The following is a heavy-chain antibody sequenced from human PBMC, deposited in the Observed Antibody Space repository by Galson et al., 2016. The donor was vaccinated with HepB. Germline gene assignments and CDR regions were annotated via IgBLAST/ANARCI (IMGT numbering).Heavy chain of an antibody. J-gene: IGHJ4*02. CDR3: ARDYSFSSNWPGY. Sequence: SLRXSCAVSGXXLGXXXMHXXXQVXGKGLEWVAAISFDGTXQHYGDSVKGRFTISRDSSRVYLQLSSLSPVDTGRYFCARDYSFSSNWPGYWGQGTLVIVSS. CDR2: ISFDGTXQ. D-gene: IGHD7-27*01. V-gene: IGHV3-30*03. CDR1: GXXLGXXX.